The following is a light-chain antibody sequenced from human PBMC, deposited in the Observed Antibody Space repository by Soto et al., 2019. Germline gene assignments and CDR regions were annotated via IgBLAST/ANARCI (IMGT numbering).Light chain of an antibody. CDR3: QQYGGSALFT. CDR2: GAS. Sequence: EIVLTQSPGTLSLSPGERATLSCRASQSVSSSYLAWYQQKPGQAPRLLIYGASSRATGIPDRFSGSGSGTDFTLTISILEPEDFAVYYCQQYGGSALFTFGPGTKVDIK. CDR1: QSVSSSY. V-gene: IGKV3-20*01. J-gene: IGKJ3*01.